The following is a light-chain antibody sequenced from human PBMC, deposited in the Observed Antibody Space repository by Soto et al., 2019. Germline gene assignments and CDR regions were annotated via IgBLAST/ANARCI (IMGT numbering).Light chain of an antibody. Sequence: EIVLTQSPGTLSLSPGERATLSWRASQSVSSSYLAWYQKQPGQAPRLLLYGASSRATGIPDRFSGSGSGTDLTLTISILDTEHFAAYYCQQYGRSPPTTFGQGTKVDIK. V-gene: IGKV3-20*01. CDR1: QSVSSSY. J-gene: IGKJ1*01. CDR2: GAS. CDR3: QQYGRSPPTT.